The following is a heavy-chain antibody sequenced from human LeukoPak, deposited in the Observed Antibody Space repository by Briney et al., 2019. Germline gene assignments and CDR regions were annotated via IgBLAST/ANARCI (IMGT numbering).Heavy chain of an antibody. J-gene: IGHJ6*03. CDR2: INPNSGGT. Sequence: ASVKVSCKASGYTFTGYYMHWVRQAPGQGLEWMGWINPNSGGTNYAQRFQGRVTMTRDTSISTVYMELSRLRSDDTAVYYCARAGLGYGSSWDYYYYMDVWGKGTTVTVSS. D-gene: IGHD6-13*01. V-gene: IGHV1-2*02. CDR1: GYTFTGYY. CDR3: ARAGLGYGSSWDYYYYMDV.